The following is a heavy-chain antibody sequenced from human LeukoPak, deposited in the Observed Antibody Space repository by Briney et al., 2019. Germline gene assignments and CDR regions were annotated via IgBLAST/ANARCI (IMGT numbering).Heavy chain of an antibody. D-gene: IGHD5-18*01. CDR3: ARGFRHSYGYDY. Sequence: KTSETLSLTCAVYGGSFSGYYWSWIRQPPGKGLEWIGEINHSGSTNYNPSLKSRVTISVDTSKNQFSLKLSSVTAADTAVYYCARGFRHSYGYDYWGQGTLVTVSS. CDR1: GGSFSGYY. V-gene: IGHV4-34*01. J-gene: IGHJ4*02. CDR2: INHSGST.